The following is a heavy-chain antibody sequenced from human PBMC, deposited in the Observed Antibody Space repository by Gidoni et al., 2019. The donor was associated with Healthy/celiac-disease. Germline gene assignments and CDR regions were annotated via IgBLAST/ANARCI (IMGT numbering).Heavy chain of an antibody. CDR2: ISSSSSTI. V-gene: IGHV3-48*02. J-gene: IGHJ6*02. Sequence: EVQLVESGGGLVQPGGSLRLSCAASGFTFSSYSMNWVRQAPGKGLEWVSYISSSSSTIYYADSVKGRFTISRDNAKNSLYLQMNSLRDGDTAVYYCAADSATLTMILYYYGMDVWGQGTTVTVSS. CDR3: AADSATLTMILYYYGMDV. D-gene: IGHD3-22*01. CDR1: GFTFSSYS.